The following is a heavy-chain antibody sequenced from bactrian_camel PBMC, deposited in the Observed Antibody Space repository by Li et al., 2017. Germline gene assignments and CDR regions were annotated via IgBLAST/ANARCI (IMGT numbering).Heavy chain of an antibody. Sequence: HVQLVESGGDSVQAGGSLRLSCVASGYVYKNKCMAWFRQAPGKEREGVASIYTADGSTYYADSVKGRFTISRDNNQKTVSLHMSSLNPEDTGVYYCAPIERWVEYKYWGQGTQVTVS. J-gene: IGHJ4*01. CDR2: IYTADGST. CDR1: GYVYKNKC. V-gene: IGHV3S61*01. CDR3: APIERWVEYKY. D-gene: IGHD3*01.